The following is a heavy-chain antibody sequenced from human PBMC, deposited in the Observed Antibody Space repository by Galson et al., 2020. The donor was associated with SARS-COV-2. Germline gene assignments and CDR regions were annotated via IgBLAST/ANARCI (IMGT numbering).Heavy chain of an antibody. V-gene: IGHV3-23*01. CDR2: ISGSGGTT. CDR1: GFTFSTFA. D-gene: IGHD5-12*01. CDR3: AKDRGKDGYNSYLLDY. Sequence: GGSLRLSCAASGFTFSTFALSWVRQAPGKGLEWVSGISGSGGTTYLAVSVKGRFTISRDTAKNMVYLQMNSLRAEDTAIYYCAKDRGKDGYNSYLLDYWGQGTLVTVSS. J-gene: IGHJ4*02.